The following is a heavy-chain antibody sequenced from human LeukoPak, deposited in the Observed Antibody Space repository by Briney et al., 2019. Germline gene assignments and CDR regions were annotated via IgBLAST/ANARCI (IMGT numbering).Heavy chain of an antibody. CDR3: AKASRITIFGVVITFDY. J-gene: IGHJ4*02. V-gene: IGHV3-23*01. Sequence: PGGSLRLSCAASGFTFSSYAMSWVRQAPGKGLEWVSAISGSGGSTYYADSVKGRFTISRDNSKNTLYLQMNSLRAEDTAVYYCAKASRITIFGVVITFDYWGQGTLDTVSS. CDR2: ISGSGGST. CDR1: GFTFSSYA. D-gene: IGHD3-3*01.